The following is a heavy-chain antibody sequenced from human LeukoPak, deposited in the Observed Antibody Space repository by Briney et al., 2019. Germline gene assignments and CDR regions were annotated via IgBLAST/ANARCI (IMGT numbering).Heavy chain of an antibody. CDR1: GFTFSNYA. D-gene: IGHD6-19*01. CDR2: ISGSGGST. CDR3: ARVEAVINHGKYYYYYMDV. J-gene: IGHJ6*03. V-gene: IGHV3-23*01. Sequence: GGSLRLSCAASGFTFSNYAMSWVRQAPGKGLEWVSGISGSGGSTYYADSVKGRFTISRDNARNTLYLQINSLRAEDTAVYYCARVEAVINHGKYYYYYMDVWGKGTTVTVSS.